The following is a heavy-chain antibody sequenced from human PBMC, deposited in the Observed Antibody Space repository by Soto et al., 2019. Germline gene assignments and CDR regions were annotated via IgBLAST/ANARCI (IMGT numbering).Heavy chain of an antibody. CDR3: ARVRRVVVVAATQGNWFDP. Sequence: EASVKVSCKASGYTFTSYDINWVRQATGQGLEWMGWMNPNSGNTGYAQKFQGRVTMTRNTSISTAYMELSSLRSEDTAVYYCARVRRVVVVAATQGNWFDPWGQGTLVTVSS. V-gene: IGHV1-8*01. D-gene: IGHD2-15*01. J-gene: IGHJ5*02. CDR1: GYTFTSYD. CDR2: MNPNSGNT.